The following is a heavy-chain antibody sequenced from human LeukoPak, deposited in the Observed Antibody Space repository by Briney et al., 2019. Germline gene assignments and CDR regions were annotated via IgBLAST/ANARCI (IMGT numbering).Heavy chain of an antibody. Sequence: GGSLRLSCAASGFTFSSYNMNWVRQAPGKGLEWASDISSSGSTIYFADSVKGRFTISRDNAKNSLYLQMNSLRDEDTAVYYCARLEYYYVSGNYYKLFDYWGQGTLVTVCS. CDR3: ARLEYYYVSGNYYKLFDY. J-gene: IGHJ4*02. D-gene: IGHD3-10*01. CDR2: ISSSGSTI. CDR1: GFTFSSYN. V-gene: IGHV3-48*02.